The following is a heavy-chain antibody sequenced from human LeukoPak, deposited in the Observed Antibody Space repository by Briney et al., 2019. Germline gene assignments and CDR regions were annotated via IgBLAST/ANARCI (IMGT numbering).Heavy chain of an antibody. CDR3: ARAESYSRGFDP. CDR2: IIPILGIA. D-gene: IGHD6-13*01. V-gene: IGHV1-69*04. J-gene: IGHJ5*02. Sequence: ASVKVSCKASGGTFSSYAISWVRQAPGQGLEWMGRIIPILGIANYAQKFQGRVTITADKSTSTAYMELSSLRSDDTAVYYCARAESYSRGFDPWGQGTLVTVSS. CDR1: GGTFSSYA.